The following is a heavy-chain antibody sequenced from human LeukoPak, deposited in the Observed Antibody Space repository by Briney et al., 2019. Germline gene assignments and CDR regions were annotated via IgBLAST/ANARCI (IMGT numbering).Heavy chain of an antibody. CDR3: ARRGIAAAVDH. Sequence: SETLSLTCTVSGASISSSGYYWGWIRQPPGKGLEWIGNIYYSGSTYYNPSLKSRVTISLDTSENQFSLKLSSVTAADTAVYYCARRGIAAAVDHWGQGTLVTVSS. D-gene: IGHD6-13*01. J-gene: IGHJ4*02. CDR2: IYYSGST. CDR1: GASISSSGYY. V-gene: IGHV4-39*01.